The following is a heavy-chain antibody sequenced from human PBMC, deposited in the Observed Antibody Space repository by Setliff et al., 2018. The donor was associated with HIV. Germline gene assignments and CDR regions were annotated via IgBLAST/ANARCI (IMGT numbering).Heavy chain of an antibody. CDR2: FYYNGDS. V-gene: IGHV4-39*07. CDR3: AREFSERSPNPDHYYYYMDV. D-gene: IGHD6-19*01. CDR1: GDSVNDRSYF. J-gene: IGHJ6*03. Sequence: PSETLSLTCTVSGDSVNDRSYFWGWIRQPPGKGLEWIGTFYYNGDSRYNPSLKSRVTISADMSKNQFSLKLSPVTAADTAVYYCAREFSERSPNPDHYYYYMDVWGKGTTVTVSS.